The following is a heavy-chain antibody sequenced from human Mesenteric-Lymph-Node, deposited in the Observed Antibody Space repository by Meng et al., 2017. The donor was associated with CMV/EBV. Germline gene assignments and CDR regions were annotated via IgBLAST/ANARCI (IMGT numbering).Heavy chain of an antibody. Sequence: GESLKISCAASGFTFSSYAMNWVRQAPGKGLEWISVFYISGRSIYYADSVKGRFTISRDNSKNMVYLQMNSLRVEDTAVYYCAKDRGGSDDAYDVWGQGATVTVSS. D-gene: IGHD3-16*01. CDR1: GFTFSSYA. CDR2: FYISGRSI. CDR3: AKDRGGSDDAYDV. J-gene: IGHJ3*01. V-gene: IGHV3-23*03.